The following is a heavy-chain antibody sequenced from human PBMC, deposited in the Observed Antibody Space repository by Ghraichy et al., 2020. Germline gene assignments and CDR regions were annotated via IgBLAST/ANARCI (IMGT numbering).Heavy chain of an antibody. CDR1: GYTFTSYG. CDR3: ARDQIPIAAAKFYYYYGMDV. D-gene: IGHD6-13*01. CDR2: ISAYNGNT. Sequence: ASVKVSCKASGYTFTSYGISWVRQAPGQGLEWMGWISAYNGNTNYAQKLQGRVTMTTDTSTSTAYMELRSLRSDDTAVYYCARDQIPIAAAKFYYYYGMDVWGQGTTVTVSS. V-gene: IGHV1-18*01. J-gene: IGHJ6*02.